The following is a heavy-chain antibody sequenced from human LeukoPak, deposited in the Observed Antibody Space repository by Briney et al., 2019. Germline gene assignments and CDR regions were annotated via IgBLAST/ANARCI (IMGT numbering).Heavy chain of an antibody. CDR2: IRYDGSNK. J-gene: IGHJ4*02. D-gene: IGHD2-2*02. CDR3: AKDREHQLLYGENYFDY. Sequence: GGSLRLSCAASGFTFSSYGMHWVRQAPGKGLEWVAFIRYDGSNKYYADSVKGRFTISRDNSKNTLYLQMNSLRAEDTAVYYCAKDREHQLLYGENYFDYWGQGTLVTVSS. CDR1: GFTFSSYG. V-gene: IGHV3-30*02.